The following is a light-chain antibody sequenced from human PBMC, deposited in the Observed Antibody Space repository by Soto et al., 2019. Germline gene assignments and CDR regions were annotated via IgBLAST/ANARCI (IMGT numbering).Light chain of an antibody. V-gene: IGKV3-15*01. Sequence: EIVMTQSPATLSVFPGERATLSCRASQSVNGNLAWYQQRRGQAPRLLIYGAYTRATGIPARFSGSGSGTEFDLTLSSLQSEDFAIYYCQQYHNWPRTFGQGTKVELK. CDR1: QSVNGN. CDR3: QQYHNWPRT. J-gene: IGKJ1*01. CDR2: GAY.